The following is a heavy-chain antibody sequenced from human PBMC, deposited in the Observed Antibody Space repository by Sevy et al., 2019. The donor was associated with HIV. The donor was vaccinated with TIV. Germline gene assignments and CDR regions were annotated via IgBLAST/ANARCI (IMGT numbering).Heavy chain of an antibody. J-gene: IGHJ4*02. CDR2: MNQDGGTK. CDR3: ARDRQGITVAGTAIDY. Sequence: GGSLRLSCAASGFPFSMYWMYWVRQAPGKGLEWVATMNQDGGTKYYVDSVKGRFTISRDNAKNSLYLQMNSLRAEDTAVYYCARDRQGITVAGTAIDYWGQGTLVTVSS. CDR1: GFPFSMYW. D-gene: IGHD6-19*01. V-gene: IGHV3-7*01.